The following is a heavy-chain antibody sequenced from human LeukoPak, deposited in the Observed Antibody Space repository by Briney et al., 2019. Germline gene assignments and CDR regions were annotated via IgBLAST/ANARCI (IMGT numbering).Heavy chain of an antibody. J-gene: IGHJ4*02. CDR2: INPNSGGT. CDR1: GYTFTGYY. CDR3: ARVTWFGELDFDY. Sequence: ASVKVSCKASGYTFTGYYMHWVRQAPGQGLEWMGWINPNSGGTNYAQKLQGRVTMTTDTSTSTAYMELRSLRSDDTAVYYCARVTWFGELDFDYWGQGTLVTVSS. D-gene: IGHD3-10*01. V-gene: IGHV1-2*02.